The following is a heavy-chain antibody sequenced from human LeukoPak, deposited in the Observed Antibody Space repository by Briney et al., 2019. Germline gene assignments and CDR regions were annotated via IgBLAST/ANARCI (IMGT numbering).Heavy chain of an antibody. CDR2: IYPGDSDT. Sequence: GESLKISCKGFGCSFNNYWIGWVRQMPGKGLECMGIIYPGDSDTRYSPSFQGQVTISADKSINTAYLQWSSLKASDTAMYYCARQYSRSSPFDYWGQGALVTVPS. CDR1: GCSFNNYW. J-gene: IGHJ4*02. V-gene: IGHV5-51*01. D-gene: IGHD6-6*01. CDR3: ARQYSRSSPFDY.